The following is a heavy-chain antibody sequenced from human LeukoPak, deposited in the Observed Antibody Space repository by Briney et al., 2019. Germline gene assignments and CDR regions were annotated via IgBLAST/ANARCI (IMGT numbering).Heavy chain of an antibody. Sequence: SVKVSCKASGGTFSSYAISWVRQAPGQGLEWMGGIIPIFGTANYAQKFQGRVTITADKSTSTAYMELSSLRSEDTAVYYCARGGDYVVSYYYYYMGGWGKGTTVTVS. CDR2: IIPIFGTA. CDR1: GGTFSSYA. D-gene: IGHD4-17*01. CDR3: ARGGDYVVSYYYYYMGG. V-gene: IGHV1-69*06. J-gene: IGHJ6*03.